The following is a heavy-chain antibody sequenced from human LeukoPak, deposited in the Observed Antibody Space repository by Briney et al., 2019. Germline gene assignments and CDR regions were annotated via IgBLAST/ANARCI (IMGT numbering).Heavy chain of an antibody. D-gene: IGHD3-22*01. CDR1: GYTFTRYD. CDR3: VRGLYYFDNSGYCWFDP. CDR2: MNPNSGNT. V-gene: IGHV1-8*01. J-gene: IGHJ5*02. Sequence: ASVKVSCKASGYTFTRYDINWVRQATGQGLEWMGWMNPNSGNTGYAQKFQGRVTMTRNTSISTAYMELSSLRSEDTAVYYCVRGLYYFDNSGYCWFDPWRQGTLVTVSS.